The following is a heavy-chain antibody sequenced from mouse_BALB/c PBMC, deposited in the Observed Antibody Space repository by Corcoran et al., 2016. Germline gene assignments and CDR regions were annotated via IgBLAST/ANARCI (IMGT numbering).Heavy chain of an antibody. V-gene: IGHV14-3*02. CDR2: IDPANGNT. CDR3: ARWDLYFDV. Sequence: EVQLQQSGAELVKPGASVKLSCTASGFNIKDTYMHWVKQRPEQGLEWIGRIDPANGNTKYDTKFQGKATIKADTASNTAYLQLSSLTSEDTVVYYCARWDLYFDVWGAGTTLTVSS. CDR1: GFNIKDTY. J-gene: IGHJ1*01.